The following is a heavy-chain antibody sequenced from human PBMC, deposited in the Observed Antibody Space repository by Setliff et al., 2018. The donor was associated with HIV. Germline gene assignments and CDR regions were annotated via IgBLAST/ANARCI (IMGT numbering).Heavy chain of an antibody. V-gene: IGHV3-23*01. Sequence: HPGGSLRLSCAASGFTFSNYAMSWVRQAPGKGLEWVTGISGSAGTTYYADSVKGRFTISRDNSKNTRYLQMNSIKAEDTAVYYCAKTLLTLYPPHDYYFAMDVWGQGTTVTVSS. CDR3: AKTLLTLYPPHDYYFAMDV. J-gene: IGHJ6*02. CDR2: ISGSAGTT. D-gene: IGHD3-3*01. CDR1: GFTFSNYA.